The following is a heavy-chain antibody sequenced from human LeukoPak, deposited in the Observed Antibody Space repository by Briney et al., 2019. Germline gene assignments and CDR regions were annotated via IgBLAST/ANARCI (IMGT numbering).Heavy chain of an antibody. CDR1: GFTFTNYW. J-gene: IGHJ5*01. CDR2: IKQDGSQK. Sequence: GGSLRLSCVASGFTFTNYWMNWVRQAPGKGLEWVASIKQDGSQKSYVDSVKGRFTISRDNAKNSLSLQMDSLRGEDTAVYYCARDRADYDLGHFDSWGLGTLVTV. D-gene: IGHD3-3*01. V-gene: IGHV3-7*01. CDR3: ARDRADYDLGHFDS.